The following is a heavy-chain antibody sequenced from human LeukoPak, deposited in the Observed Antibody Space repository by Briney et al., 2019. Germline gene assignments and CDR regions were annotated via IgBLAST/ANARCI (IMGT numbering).Heavy chain of an antibody. J-gene: IGHJ4*02. Sequence: GGSLRLSCAASGFTFSSYAMSWVRQAPGKGLEWVSAISGSGGSTFYADSVKGRFTISRDNSTNTLYLQMNSLRAEDTAVYYCAKVGTAMVPRPYYFDYWGQGTLVTVSS. CDR2: ISGSGGST. V-gene: IGHV3-23*01. D-gene: IGHD5-18*01. CDR1: GFTFSSYA. CDR3: AKVGTAMVPRPYYFDY.